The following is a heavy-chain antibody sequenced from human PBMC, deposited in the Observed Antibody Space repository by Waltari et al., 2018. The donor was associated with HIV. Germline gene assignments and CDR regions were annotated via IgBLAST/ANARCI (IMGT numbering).Heavy chain of an antibody. Sequence: QVQLVQSGAEVQKPGSSVKVSCKASGGTFSSYAISWVRQAPGQGLEWMGRIIPILGIANYAQKFQGRVTITADKSTSTAYMELSSLRSEDTAVYYCAREKYYYDSSGYHHDAFDIWGQGTMVTVSS. J-gene: IGHJ3*02. V-gene: IGHV1-69*04. CDR1: GGTFSSYA. D-gene: IGHD3-22*01. CDR3: AREKYYYDSSGYHHDAFDI. CDR2: IIPILGIA.